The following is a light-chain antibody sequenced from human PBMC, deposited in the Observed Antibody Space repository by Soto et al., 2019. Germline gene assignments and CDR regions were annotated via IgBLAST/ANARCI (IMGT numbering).Light chain of an antibody. CDR3: KQSYSSSANI. CDR2: DAS. J-gene: IGKJ2*01. Sequence: DIQMTQSPSSLSASVGDRVTITCRASQSIAPFLNWYQHKPGKAPKLLIYDASSLQSGVSSRFSGSGSGRDFTLTISNLQPEYFATYYCKQSYSSSANIFGQGTKLEIK. CDR1: QSIAPF. V-gene: IGKV1-39*01.